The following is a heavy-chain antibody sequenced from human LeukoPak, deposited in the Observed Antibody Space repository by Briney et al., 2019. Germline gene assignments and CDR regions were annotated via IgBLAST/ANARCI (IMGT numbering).Heavy chain of an antibody. V-gene: IGHV3-11*04. D-gene: IGHD6-13*01. J-gene: IGHJ4*02. Sequence: PGGSLRLSCAASGFTFSDYYMSWIRQAPGKGLDWVAYISSSDNTIYYADSLKGRFTISRDNAKNSLYLQMNSLRAEDTAVYYCARAGGGLIAYSSSWFDYWGQGTLVTVSS. CDR3: ARAGGGLIAYSSSWFDY. CDR1: GFTFSDYY. CDR2: ISSSDNTI.